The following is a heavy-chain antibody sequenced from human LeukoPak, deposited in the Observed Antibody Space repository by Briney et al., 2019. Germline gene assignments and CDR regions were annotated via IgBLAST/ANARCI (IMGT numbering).Heavy chain of an antibody. CDR1: GFTFSSYA. CDR2: IKHSDGSK. J-gene: IGHJ4*02. CDR3: AKLTSGWFEDF. D-gene: IGHD6-19*01. Sequence: GGSLRLSCATSGFTFSSYAMSWIRQVPGKGLEWVSAIKHSDGSKFYAASVKGRFTISRDPSKNTLNLQMTSLRAEDTAAYYCAKLTSGWFEDFWGQGTLVTVSS. V-gene: IGHV3-23*01.